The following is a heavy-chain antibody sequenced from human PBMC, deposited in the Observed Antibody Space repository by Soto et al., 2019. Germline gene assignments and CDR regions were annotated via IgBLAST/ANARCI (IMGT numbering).Heavy chain of an antibody. CDR2: IYYSGST. Sequence: SETLSLTCTVSGGSISSYYWSWIRQPPGKGLEWIGYIYYSGSTNYNPSLKSRVTISVDTSKNQFSLKLSSVTAADTDVDSCARVGFGEFPYYFDYWGQGTLVTVSS. CDR1: GGSISSYY. V-gene: IGHV4-59*01. J-gene: IGHJ4*02. D-gene: IGHD3-10*01. CDR3: ARVGFGEFPYYFDY.